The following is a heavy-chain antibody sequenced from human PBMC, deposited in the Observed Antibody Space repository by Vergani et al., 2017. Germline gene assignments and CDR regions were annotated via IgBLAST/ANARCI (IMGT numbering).Heavy chain of an antibody. CDR3: ARGGTTYPVVETGYFDY. V-gene: IGHV7-4-1*02. D-gene: IGHD3-22*01. CDR2: INTNTGNP. J-gene: IGHJ4*02. Sequence: QVQLVQSGSELKKPGASVKVSCKASGYTFTSYVMNWVRQAPGQGLEWMGWINTNTGNPTYAQGFTGRFVLSLDTSVSTAYVQIRSLKAEDTAVYYCARGGTTYPVVETGYFDYWGQGTLVTVSS. CDR1: GYTFTSYV.